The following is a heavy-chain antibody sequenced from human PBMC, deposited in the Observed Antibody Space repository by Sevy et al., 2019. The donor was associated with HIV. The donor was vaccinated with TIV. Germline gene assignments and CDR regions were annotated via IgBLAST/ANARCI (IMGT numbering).Heavy chain of an antibody. Sequence: GESLKISCAASGFTFSYSGMHWVRQAPGKGLEWVTFIQYDGSNKYYADSVKGRFTISRDNSKNTLYPQMNSLRRDDTALYFCAKNTAAAGTGGFDYWGHGILVTVSS. CDR1: GFTFSYSG. CDR2: IQYDGSNK. J-gene: IGHJ4*01. V-gene: IGHV3-30*02. CDR3: AKNTAAAGTGGFDY. D-gene: IGHD6-13*01.